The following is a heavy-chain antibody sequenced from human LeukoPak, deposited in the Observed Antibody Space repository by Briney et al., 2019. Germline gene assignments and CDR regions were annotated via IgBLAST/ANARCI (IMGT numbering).Heavy chain of an antibody. J-gene: IGHJ5*02. V-gene: IGHV1-8*01. CDR3: ARKRPYSGYDSGSGGSSQGWFDP. D-gene: IGHD5-12*01. Sequence: GASVKVSCKASGYTFTSYDINWVRQATGQGLEWMGWMNPNSGNTGYAQKFQGRVTMTRNTSISTAYMELSSLRSEDTAVYYCARKRPYSGYDSGSGGSSQGWFDPWGQGTLVTVSS. CDR1: GYTFTSYD. CDR2: MNPNSGNT.